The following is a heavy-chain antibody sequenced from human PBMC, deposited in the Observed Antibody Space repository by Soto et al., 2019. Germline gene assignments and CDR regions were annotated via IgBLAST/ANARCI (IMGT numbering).Heavy chain of an antibody. V-gene: IGHV3-72*01. CDR1: GFTFSDHY. J-gene: IGHJ4*02. CDR2: SRNKANSYTT. CDR3: ARALPPYYFDC. Sequence: EVQLVESGGGLVQPGGSLRLSCAASGFTFSDHYMDWVRQAPGKGLEWVGRSRNKANSYTTEYAASVKGRFTISRDDSKNSLYLQMNSLKADDTAVYYGARALPPYYFDCLGQGSLVTVSS.